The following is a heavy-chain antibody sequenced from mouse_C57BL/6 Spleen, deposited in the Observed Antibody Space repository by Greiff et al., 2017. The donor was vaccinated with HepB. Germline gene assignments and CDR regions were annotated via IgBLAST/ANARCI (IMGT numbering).Heavy chain of an antibody. Sequence: EVMLVESGEGLVKPGGSLKLSCAASGFTFSSYAMSWVRQTPEKRLEWVAYISSGGDYIYYADTVKGRFTISRDNARNTLYLQMSSLKSEDTAMYYCTRDAFWYAGDYWGQGTSVTVSS. V-gene: IGHV5-9-1*02. J-gene: IGHJ4*01. CDR1: GFTFSSYA. CDR2: ISSGGDYI. CDR3: TRDAFWYAGDY. D-gene: IGHD1-1*02.